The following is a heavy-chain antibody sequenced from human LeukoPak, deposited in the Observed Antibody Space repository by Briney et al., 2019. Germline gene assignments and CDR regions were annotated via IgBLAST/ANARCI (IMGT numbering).Heavy chain of an antibody. J-gene: IGHJ4*02. CDR2: IKQDGREI. Sequence: PGGSLRLSCAASGFTFSIYSMNWVRQAPGKGLEWVANIKQDGREIYYVDSVKGRFTISRDNAKNSLYLQMNSLRAEDTAVYYCARDKQVGATYFDYWGQGTLVTVSS. CDR3: ARDKQVGATYFDY. CDR1: GFTFSIYS. D-gene: IGHD1-26*01. V-gene: IGHV3-7*01.